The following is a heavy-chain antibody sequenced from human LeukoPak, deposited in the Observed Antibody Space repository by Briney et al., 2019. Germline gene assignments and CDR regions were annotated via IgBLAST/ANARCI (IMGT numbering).Heavy chain of an antibody. CDR3: ARARGIVVPAAMEYYYYYMDV. D-gene: IGHD2-2*01. Sequence: SETLSLTCTGPGGSISSYYWSWIRQPPGKGLEWIGHIYYSGSTNYNPSLKSRVTISVDTSKNQFSLKLSSVTAADTAVYYCARARGIVVPAAMEYYYYYMDVWGKGTTVTVSS. CDR1: GGSISSYY. CDR2: IYYSGST. J-gene: IGHJ6*03. V-gene: IGHV4-59*01.